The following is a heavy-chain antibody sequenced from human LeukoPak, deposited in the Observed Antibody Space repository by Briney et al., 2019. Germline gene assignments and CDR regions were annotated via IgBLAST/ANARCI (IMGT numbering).Heavy chain of an antibody. D-gene: IGHD3-22*01. Sequence: ASVKVSCKASGYTFTSYGISWVRQAPGQGLEWMGWISAYNGNTNYAQNLQGRVTMTTDTSTSTAYMELRSLRSDDTAVYYCAIHLEYYYDSSGYDGYWGQGTLVTVSS. CDR3: AIHLEYYYDSSGYDGY. CDR2: ISAYNGNT. J-gene: IGHJ4*02. CDR1: GYTFTSYG. V-gene: IGHV1-18*01.